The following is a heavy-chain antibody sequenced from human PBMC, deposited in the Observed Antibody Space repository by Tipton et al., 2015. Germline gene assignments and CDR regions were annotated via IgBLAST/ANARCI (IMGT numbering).Heavy chain of an antibody. V-gene: IGHV4-31*03. CDR1: GGSISSRSYY. CDR2: IYYSGST. J-gene: IGHJ6*02. Sequence: GLVKPSETLSLTCTVSGGSISSRSYYWGWIRQPPGKGLEWIGYIYYSGSTYYNPSLKSRVTISVDTSKNQFSLKLSSVTAADTAVYYCARAPTTVTRYYYGMDVWGQGTTVTVSS. D-gene: IGHD4-17*01. CDR3: ARAPTTVTRYYYGMDV.